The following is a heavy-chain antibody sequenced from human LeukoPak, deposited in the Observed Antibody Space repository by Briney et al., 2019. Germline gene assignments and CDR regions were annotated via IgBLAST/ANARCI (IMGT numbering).Heavy chain of an antibody. V-gene: IGHV4-4*07. J-gene: IGHJ3*02. Sequence: SETLSLTCTVSGGSLSNHYWNWIRHPAGTGLEYIGRIFHTGSTNYNPSLKRRVTMSVDTSSNQFSLNLTSVTAADTAVYYCARGPLGGESFDIWGQGTMVTVSS. CDR2: IFHTGST. CDR3: ARGPLGGESFDI. D-gene: IGHD3-16*01. CDR1: GGSLSNHY.